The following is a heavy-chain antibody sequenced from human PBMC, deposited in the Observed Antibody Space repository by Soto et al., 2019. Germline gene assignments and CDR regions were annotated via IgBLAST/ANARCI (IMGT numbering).Heavy chain of an antibody. Sequence: GGSLRLSCAASGFTVSSNYMNWVRQAPGKGLEWVSIIYSDGTTSYADSVKGRFTISRDNFKSTLHLQMNSLRAEDTAVYYCAILSNWGQGTLVTVSS. J-gene: IGHJ4*02. CDR2: IYSDGTT. D-gene: IGHD6-6*01. V-gene: IGHV3-53*01. CDR1: GFTVSSNY. CDR3: AILSN.